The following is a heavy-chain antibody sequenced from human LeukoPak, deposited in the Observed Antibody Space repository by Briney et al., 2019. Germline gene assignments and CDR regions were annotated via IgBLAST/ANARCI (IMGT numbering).Heavy chain of an antibody. CDR2: IYYGGTT. D-gene: IGHD2-2*01. CDR3: ASAPVTDCTSTNCKLD. Sequence: PSETLSLICAVSGRSVSTTNYYWGWVRQPPGKGLDWNGIIYYGGTTYYHPALKSRAIISVHTSKNHFSLKLNSVTAADTAVYYCASAPVTDCTSTNCKLDWGQETLVTVSS. V-gene: IGHV4-39*02. CDR1: GRSVSTTNYY. J-gene: IGHJ4*01.